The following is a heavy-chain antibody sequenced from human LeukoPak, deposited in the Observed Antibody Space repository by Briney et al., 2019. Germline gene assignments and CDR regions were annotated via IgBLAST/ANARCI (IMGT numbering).Heavy chain of an antibody. CDR1: GGSISSINW. V-gene: IGHV4-4*02. Sequence: SGTLSLTCAVSGGSISSINWWSWVRQPPGKGLEWIGESSHSGITNYSPSLKSRVTISLDTSKNQFSLKLTSVTAADTAVYYCARVSGLNNFDYWGQGTLVTVSS. CDR2: SSHSGIT. D-gene: IGHD1/OR15-1a*01. J-gene: IGHJ4*02. CDR3: ARVSGLNNFDY.